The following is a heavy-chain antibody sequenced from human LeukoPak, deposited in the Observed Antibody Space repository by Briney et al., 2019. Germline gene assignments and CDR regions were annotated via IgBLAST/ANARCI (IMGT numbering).Heavy chain of an antibody. CDR3: ARDRPHQGMDV. V-gene: IGHV3-74*01. CDR1: GFTFSSYW. J-gene: IGHJ6*02. CDR2: INSDGSST. Sequence: GGSLRLSCAASGFTFSSYWMHWVRQAPGKGLVWVSRINSDGSSTSYAASVKGRFTISRDNAKNTLYLQMNSLKAEDTAVYYCARDRPHQGMDVWGHGTTVTVSS.